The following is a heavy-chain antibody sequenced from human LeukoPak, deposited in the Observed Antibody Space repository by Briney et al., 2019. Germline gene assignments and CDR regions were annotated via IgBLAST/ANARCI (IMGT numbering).Heavy chain of an antibody. Sequence: GGSLRLSCAASGFTFSSFGMHWVRQAPGKGLEWVAFIRYDGTDKYYADSVKGRFTISRDNSKNTLYLQMNSLRPEDTAVYYCAPRVVVITAPFDYWGQGTLVTVSS. CDR2: IRYDGTDK. J-gene: IGHJ4*02. D-gene: IGHD2-21*01. CDR1: GFTFSSFG. V-gene: IGHV3-30*02. CDR3: APRVVVITAPFDY.